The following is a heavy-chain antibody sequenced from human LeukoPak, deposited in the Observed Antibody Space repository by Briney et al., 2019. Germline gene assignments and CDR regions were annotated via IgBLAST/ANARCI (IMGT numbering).Heavy chain of an antibody. D-gene: IGHD6-13*01. CDR3: AKSSWSTFDP. CDR1: IDSFTNYY. CDR2: VNDSGGT. V-gene: IGHV4-34*01. Sequence: SETLSLTCAVYIDSFTNYYWNWIRQTPGKGLEWIGEVNDSGGTNYNPSLKSRVTISVDTSKNQFSLKLSSVTAADTAVYYCAKSSWSTFDPWGQGTLVTVSS. J-gene: IGHJ5*02.